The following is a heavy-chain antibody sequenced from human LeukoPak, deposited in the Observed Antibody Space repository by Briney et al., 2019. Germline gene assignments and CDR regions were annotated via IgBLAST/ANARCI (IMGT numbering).Heavy chain of an antibody. Sequence: SVKVSCKASGGTFSSYAISWVRQAPGQGLEWMGGIIPIFGTANYAQKFQGRVTITADESTSTAYMELSSLRSEDTAVYYCARDGESYGDYEGYWGQGTLVTVSS. D-gene: IGHD4-17*01. CDR3: ARDGESYGDYEGY. J-gene: IGHJ4*02. V-gene: IGHV1-69*13. CDR2: IIPIFGTA. CDR1: GGTFSSYA.